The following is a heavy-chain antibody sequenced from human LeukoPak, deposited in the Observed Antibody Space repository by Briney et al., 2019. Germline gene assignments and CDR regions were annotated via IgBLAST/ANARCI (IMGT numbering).Heavy chain of an antibody. CDR1: GYTFTSYG. D-gene: IGHD2-15*01. CDR3: ARDLPSIKAGAAPVFGY. V-gene: IGHV1-18*01. J-gene: IGHJ4*02. CDR2: ISAYNGNT. Sequence: ASVKVSCKASGYTFTSYGISWVRQAPGQGLEWMGWISAYNGNTNYAQKLQGRVTMTTDTSTSTAYMELRSLRSDDTAVYYCARDLPSIKAGAAPVFGYWGQGTLVTVSS.